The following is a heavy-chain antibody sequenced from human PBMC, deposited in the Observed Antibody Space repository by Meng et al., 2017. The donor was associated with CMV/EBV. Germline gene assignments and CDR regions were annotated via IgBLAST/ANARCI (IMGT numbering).Heavy chain of an antibody. Sequence: GESLKISCAASGFTFSSYAMHWVRQAPGKGLEWVAVISYDGSNKYYADSVKGRFTISRDNSKNTLYLQMNSLRAEDTAVYYCAREAVDDFWSGYYYYGMDVWGQGTTVTVSS. CDR1: GFTFSSYA. CDR3: AREAVDDFWSGYYYYGMDV. J-gene: IGHJ6*02. D-gene: IGHD3-3*01. V-gene: IGHV3-30-3*01. CDR2: ISYDGSNK.